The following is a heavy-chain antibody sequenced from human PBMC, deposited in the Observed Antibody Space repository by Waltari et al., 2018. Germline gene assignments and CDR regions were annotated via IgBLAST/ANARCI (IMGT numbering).Heavy chain of an antibody. V-gene: IGHV3-53*01. D-gene: IGHD5-12*01. Sequence: EVQLVESGGGLIQPGGSLRLSCAASGFIVSSNYMGWVRQAPGKGLEWVSVIYSGGSTYYADSVKGRFTISRDNSKNTLYLQMNSLRAEDTAVYYCARYRSGYANYFDYWGQGTLVTVSS. CDR1: GFIVSSNY. J-gene: IGHJ4*02. CDR2: IYSGGST. CDR3: ARYRSGYANYFDY.